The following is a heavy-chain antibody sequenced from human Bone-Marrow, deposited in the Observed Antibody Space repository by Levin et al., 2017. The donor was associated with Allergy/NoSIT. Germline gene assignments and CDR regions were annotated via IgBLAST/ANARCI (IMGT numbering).Heavy chain of an antibody. V-gene: IGHV3-48*01. J-gene: IGHJ4*02. CDR1: GFTFSSYT. D-gene: IGHD3-16*01. CDR2: ISRSGSTT. Sequence: GSLRLSCAASGFTFSSYTMNWVRQAPGKGLEWLSYISRSGSTTYYADSVKARFTISRDNAKNSLYLQMNSLRAEDTAMYYCARGSGVGDYWGQGTLVTVSS. CDR3: ARGSGVGDY.